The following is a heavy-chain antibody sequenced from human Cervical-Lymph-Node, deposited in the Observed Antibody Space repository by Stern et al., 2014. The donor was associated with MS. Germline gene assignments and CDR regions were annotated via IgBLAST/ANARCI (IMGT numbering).Heavy chain of an antibody. D-gene: IGHD6-6*01. CDR2: IYRGGTT. CDR1: GFNVSTNY. CDR3: ARDSGTSARAFDS. V-gene: IGHV3-53*01. J-gene: IGHJ4*02. Sequence: QLVQSGGGLIQPGGSLRLSCAASGFNVSTNYMSWVRQAPGKGLEWVSVIYRGGTTYNADSVKGRFTISRDSSTNTLYLQMHSLRAEDTAVYYCARDSGTSARAFDSWGQGTLLSVSS.